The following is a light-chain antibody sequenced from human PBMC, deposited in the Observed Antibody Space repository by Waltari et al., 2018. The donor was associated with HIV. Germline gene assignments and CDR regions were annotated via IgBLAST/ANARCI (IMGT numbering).Light chain of an antibody. Sequence: QSALTQPASVSGSPGQSITISCTGTSSDVGSYTFVSWYQQHPGKAPKLMIYGVSDRPTGVSNRCYGSKSGNTASLTISGLQAEDEAYYYCSSYTSSSTLHVFGTGTKVTVL. J-gene: IGLJ1*01. V-gene: IGLV2-14*03. CDR2: GVS. CDR3: SSYTSSSTLHV. CDR1: SSDVGSYTF.